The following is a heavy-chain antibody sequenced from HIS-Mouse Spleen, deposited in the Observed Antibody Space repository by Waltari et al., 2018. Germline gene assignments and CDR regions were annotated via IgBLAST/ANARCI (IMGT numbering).Heavy chain of an antibody. Sequence: QVQLQQWGAGLLKPSETLSLPCAVFGGAFSGYYWSWIRQPPGKGLEWIGEINHSGSTNYNPSLKSRVTISVDTSKNQFSLKLSSVTAADTAVYYCARGGSYGSGSYYSGFFDYWGQGTLVTVSS. CDR2: INHSGST. J-gene: IGHJ4*02. CDR1: GGAFSGYY. CDR3: ARGGSYGSGSYYSGFFDY. D-gene: IGHD3-10*01. V-gene: IGHV4-34*01.